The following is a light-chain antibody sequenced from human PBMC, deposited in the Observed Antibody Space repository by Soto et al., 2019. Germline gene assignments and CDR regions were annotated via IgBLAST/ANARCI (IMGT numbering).Light chain of an antibody. CDR2: DAS. CDR1: QDIGRA. J-gene: IGKJ3*01. Sequence: AIQLTQSPSSLSASVGDRVTITCRVSQDIGRALVWYQQKPGRAPRLLIYDASTLESGVPSRFSGSGSGTDLILTLSSLHPEDFATYYCQPSYSCPCTFGPGTKVDRK. V-gene: IGKV1-13*02. CDR3: QPSYSCPCT.